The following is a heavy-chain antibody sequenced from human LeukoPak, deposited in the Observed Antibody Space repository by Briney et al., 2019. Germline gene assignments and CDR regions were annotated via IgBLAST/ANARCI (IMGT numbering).Heavy chain of an antibody. Sequence: SVKVSCKASGGTFSSYAISWVRQAPGQGLEWMGRIIPILGIANYAQKFQGRVTITADKSTSTAYMELSSLRSEDTAVYYCARDYDSLDDAFDIWGQGTMVTVSS. CDR1: GGTFSSYA. CDR2: IIPILGIA. D-gene: IGHD3-22*01. CDR3: ARDYDSLDDAFDI. V-gene: IGHV1-69*04. J-gene: IGHJ3*02.